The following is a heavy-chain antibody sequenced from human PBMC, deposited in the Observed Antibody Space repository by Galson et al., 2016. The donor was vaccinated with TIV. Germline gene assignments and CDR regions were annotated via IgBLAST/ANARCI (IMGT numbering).Heavy chain of an antibody. CDR3: VTGFRGALDI. D-gene: IGHD2-21*01. J-gene: IGHJ3*02. Sequence: SVKVSCKVSGYFLSKISMHWVRQVPGKGLEWMGGFDPAEGETIYAQRFRGRVSMTEDISTDTAHMELSSLRSDDTAVYFCVTGFRGALDIWGQGTMVTVSS. CDR2: FDPAEGET. V-gene: IGHV1-24*01. CDR1: GYFLSKIS.